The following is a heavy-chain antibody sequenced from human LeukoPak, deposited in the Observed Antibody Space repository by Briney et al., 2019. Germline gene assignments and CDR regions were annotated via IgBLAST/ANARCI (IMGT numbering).Heavy chain of an antibody. CDR2: ISGSGGST. CDR3: AKDHDILTGYYNFDY. CDR1: GFTFSSYA. D-gene: IGHD3-9*01. Sequence: PGWSLRLSCAASGFTFSSYAMSWVRKAPGKGLEWVSAISGSGGSTYYADSVKGRFTISRDNSKNTLYLQMNSLRAEDTAVYYCAKDHDILTGYYNFDYWGQGTLVTVSS. J-gene: IGHJ4*02. V-gene: IGHV3-23*01.